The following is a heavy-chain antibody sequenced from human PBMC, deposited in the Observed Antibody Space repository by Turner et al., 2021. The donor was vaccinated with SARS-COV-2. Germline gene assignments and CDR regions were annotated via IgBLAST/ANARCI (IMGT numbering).Heavy chain of an antibody. CDR1: GYNFTGYY. CDR2: INPNSGGT. CDR3: AREDRGYSYGYGRFDP. Sequence: QVQLVQSGAEVKKPGASVKVSCKASGYNFTGYYMHWVRQAPGQGLEWMGWINPNSGGTNYAQKFQGWVTMTRDTSISTAYMELSRLRSDDTAVYYCAREDRGYSYGYGRFDPWGQGTLVTVSS. V-gene: IGHV1-2*04. J-gene: IGHJ5*02. D-gene: IGHD5-18*01.